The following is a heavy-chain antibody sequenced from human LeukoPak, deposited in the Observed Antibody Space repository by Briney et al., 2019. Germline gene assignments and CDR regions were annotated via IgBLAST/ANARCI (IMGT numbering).Heavy chain of an antibody. J-gene: IGHJ4*02. CDR1: GFSFSSYA. Sequence: GGSLRLSCAASGFSFSSYAMSWVRQAPGKGLEWVSAINGRGGSTYYADSVKGRFTISRDNSKNSLYLQMNSLRAEDTAVYHCAKVFYYDSSGYLSYFDYWGQGTLVTVSS. D-gene: IGHD3-22*01. CDR2: INGRGGST. V-gene: IGHV3-23*01. CDR3: AKVFYYDSSGYLSYFDY.